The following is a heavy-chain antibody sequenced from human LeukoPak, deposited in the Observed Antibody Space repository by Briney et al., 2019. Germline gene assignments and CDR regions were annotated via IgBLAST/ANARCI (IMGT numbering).Heavy chain of an antibody. D-gene: IGHD3-22*01. CDR2: INHSGST. CDR3: ARAPKPYYYDSSGYRPPAYFDY. CDR1: GGSFSGYY. V-gene: IGHV4-34*01. Sequence: SETLSLTCAVYGGSFSGYYWSWIRQPPGKGLEWIGEINHSGSTNYNPSLKSRVTISVDTSKNQLSLKLSSVTAADTAVYYCARAPKPYYYDSSGYRPPAYFDYWGQGTLVTVSS. J-gene: IGHJ4*02.